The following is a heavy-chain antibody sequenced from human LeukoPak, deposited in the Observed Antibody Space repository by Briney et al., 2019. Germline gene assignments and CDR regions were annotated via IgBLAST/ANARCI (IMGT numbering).Heavy chain of an antibody. J-gene: IGHJ6*02. Sequence: PSETLSLTCTVSGGSISSYYWSWIRQPPGKGLEWIGHIYYSVSTNYNPSLKSRVAISVDTSNNQFSLTLSSVTAADTAVYYCARDRRGTYYSPYYAMDVWGQGTTVTVSS. CDR3: ARDRRGTYYSPYYAMDV. V-gene: IGHV4-59*01. CDR1: GGSISSYY. D-gene: IGHD1-26*01. CDR2: IYYSVST.